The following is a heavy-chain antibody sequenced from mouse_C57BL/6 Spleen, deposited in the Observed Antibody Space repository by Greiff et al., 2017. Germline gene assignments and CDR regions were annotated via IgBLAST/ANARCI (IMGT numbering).Heavy chain of an antibody. Sequence: VQLQQSGPELVKPGASVKISCKASGYAFSGSWMNWVKQRPGKGLEWIGRIYPGDGDTNYNGKFKGKATLTADKSSSTAYMQLSSLTSEDSAVYFCARAGPYFDYWGQGTTLTVSS. CDR3: ARAGPYFDY. CDR2: IYPGDGDT. D-gene: IGHD4-1*01. J-gene: IGHJ2*01. V-gene: IGHV1-82*01. CDR1: GYAFSGSW.